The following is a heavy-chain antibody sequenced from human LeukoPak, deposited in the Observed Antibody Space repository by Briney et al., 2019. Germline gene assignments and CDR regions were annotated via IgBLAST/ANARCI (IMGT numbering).Heavy chain of an antibody. CDR1: GGTFSSYA. V-gene: IGHV1-69*13. CDR3: ARCDYVWGSYRNFDY. Sequence: SVTVSCKASGGTFSSYAISWVRQAPGQGLEWMGGIIPIFGTANYAQKFQGRVTITADESTSTAYMELSSLRSEDTAVYYCARCDYVWGSYRNFDYWGQGTLVTVSS. D-gene: IGHD3-16*02. CDR2: IIPIFGTA. J-gene: IGHJ4*02.